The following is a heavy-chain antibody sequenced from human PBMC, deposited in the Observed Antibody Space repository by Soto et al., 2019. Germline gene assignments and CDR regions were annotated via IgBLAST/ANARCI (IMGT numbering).Heavy chain of an antibody. Sequence: GGSLRLSCAASGFTFTRYSMNWVRQAPGKGLEWVSSISSTTNYIYYGDSMKGRFTISRDDAKNSLYLEMNSLRAEDTAVYYCARESEDLTSKFDYWGQGTLVTVSS. CDR3: ARESEDLTSKFDY. J-gene: IGHJ4*02. V-gene: IGHV3-21*06. CDR2: ISSTTNYI. CDR1: GFTFTRYS.